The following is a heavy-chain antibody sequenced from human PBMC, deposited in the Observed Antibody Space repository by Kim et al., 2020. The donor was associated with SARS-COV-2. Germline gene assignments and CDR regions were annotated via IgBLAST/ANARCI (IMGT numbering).Heavy chain of an antibody. CDR1: GGSISSSSYY. Sequence: SETLSLTCTVSGGSISSSSYYWGWIRQPPGKGLEWIGSIYYSGSTYYNPSLKSRVTISVDTSKNQFSLKLSSVTAADTAVYYCARHPFGVSYSLAIPYDFDNWGQGTLVTVSS. CDR2: IYYSGST. D-gene: IGHD1-26*01. V-gene: IGHV4-39*01. J-gene: IGHJ4*02. CDR3: ARHPFGVSYSLAIPYDFDN.